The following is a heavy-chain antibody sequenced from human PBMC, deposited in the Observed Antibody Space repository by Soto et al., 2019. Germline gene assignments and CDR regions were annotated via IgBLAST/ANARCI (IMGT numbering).Heavy chain of an antibody. D-gene: IGHD2-2*01. Sequence: SETLSLTCTVSGGSISSYYWSWIRQPPGKGLEWIGYIYYSGSTNYNPSLKSRVTISVDTSKNQFSLKLSSVTAADTAVYYCARDAGYCSSTSCHFDYWGQGTLVTVSS. CDR2: IYYSGST. V-gene: IGHV4-59*01. CDR3: ARDAGYCSSTSCHFDY. J-gene: IGHJ4*02. CDR1: GGSISSYY.